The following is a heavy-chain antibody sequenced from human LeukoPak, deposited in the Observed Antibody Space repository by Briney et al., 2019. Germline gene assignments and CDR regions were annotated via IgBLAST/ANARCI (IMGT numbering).Heavy chain of an antibody. D-gene: IGHD3-9*01. V-gene: IGHV3-23*01. Sequence: PGGSLRLSCAASGFSFTSYAMSWVRQSPGTGLEWVSAICGGGDDTYYAYYTDSVKSRFTISRDNSKNTLYLQMNSLRAEDTAVYFCAKFNDILTGHFDYWGQGTLATIHS. CDR1: GFSFTSYA. CDR3: AKFNDILTGHFDY. CDR2: ICGGGDDT. J-gene: IGHJ4*02.